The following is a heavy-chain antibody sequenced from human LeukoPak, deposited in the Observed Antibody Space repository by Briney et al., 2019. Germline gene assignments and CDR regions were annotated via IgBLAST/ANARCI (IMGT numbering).Heavy chain of an antibody. J-gene: IGHJ4*02. V-gene: IGHV4-4*07. D-gene: IGHD3-9*01. CDR3: AREGGLRYFDWLFDYFDY. CDR1: GGSIRSYY. CDR2: IYTSGST. Sequence: PSETLSLTCTVSGGSIRSYYWSWIRQPAGKGLEWIGRIYTSGSTNYNPSLKSRVTMSVDTSKNQFSLKLSSVTAADTAVYYCAREGGLRYFDWLFDYFDYWGQGILVTVSS.